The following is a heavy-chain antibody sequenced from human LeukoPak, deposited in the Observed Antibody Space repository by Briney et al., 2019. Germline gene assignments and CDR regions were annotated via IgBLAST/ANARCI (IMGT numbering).Heavy chain of an antibody. CDR2: VYYRGTT. D-gene: IGHD1-26*01. Sequence: SSETLSLTCVVSGGSVSSNWWSWVRQPPGKGLGWIGEVYYRGTTNFDPSLWGRVAMSVDTSNNQLSLKLSSVTAADTAVYYCARHLGAPGTRGFDFWGQGILVTVSS. J-gene: IGHJ4*02. V-gene: IGHV4-4*02. CDR1: GGSVSSNW. CDR3: ARHLGAPGTRGFDF.